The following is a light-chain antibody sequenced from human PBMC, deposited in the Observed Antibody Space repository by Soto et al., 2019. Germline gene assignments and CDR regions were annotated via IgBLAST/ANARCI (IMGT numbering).Light chain of an antibody. CDR2: KAS. Sequence: IGMTQSPSSLSASTGDRVTITCRASQTISSWLAWYQQKPGKAPKLLIYKASTLKSGVPSRFSGSGSGTEFTLTISSLQPDDFATYYCQHYNSYSEAFGQGTKVDIK. J-gene: IGKJ1*01. V-gene: IGKV1-5*03. CDR1: QTISSW. CDR3: QHYNSYSEA.